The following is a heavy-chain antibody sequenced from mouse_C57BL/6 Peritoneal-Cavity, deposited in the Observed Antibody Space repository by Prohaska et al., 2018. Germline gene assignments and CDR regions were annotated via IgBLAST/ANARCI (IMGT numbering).Heavy chain of an antibody. D-gene: IGHD1-1*01. CDR2: IYTGSGNT. CDR1: GYTFTDYY. Sequence: QIQLHQSGPELVKPGASVKISCKASGYTFTDYYINWVKQRPGQALEWIGWIYTGSGNTKYNEKFKGKATLTVDTSSSTAYIHLSSLTSQNSADSFSARNSCYYYGSSDWDFDVWGTGTPVTVSS. CDR3: ARNSCYYYGSSDWDFDV. J-gene: IGHJ1*03. V-gene: IGHV1-84*01.